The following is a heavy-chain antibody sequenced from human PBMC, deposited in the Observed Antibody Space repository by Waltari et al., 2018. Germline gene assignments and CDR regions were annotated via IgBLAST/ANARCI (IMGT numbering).Heavy chain of an antibody. CDR3: AKESDSTGYFDY. V-gene: IGHV3-23*01. CDR2: LRSTGATT. CDR1: GFTFSNYA. Sequence: VQLLESGGGFLQPGGSLRISLVASGFTFSNYAMNWVRQAPGKGLEWVSLLRSTGATTYYADSVKARFTISRDNSKNTLYLEMHSLRVEDTAIYYCAKESDSTGYFDYWGQGTLVTVSS. J-gene: IGHJ4*02. D-gene: IGHD3-22*01.